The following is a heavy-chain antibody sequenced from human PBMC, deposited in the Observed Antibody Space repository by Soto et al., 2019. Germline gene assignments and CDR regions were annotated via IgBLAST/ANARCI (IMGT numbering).Heavy chain of an antibody. D-gene: IGHD3-10*01. J-gene: IGHJ3*02. CDR1: SGSIGTYF. V-gene: IGHV4-59*01. CDR3: ARGTGGTYDAFAI. Sequence: KPSETLSLTCTVSSGSIGTYFWSWIRQPPGKGLEWIGYIYYSGTTNYNPSLNSRVTIFLDTSKNQFSLRLSSVTAADTAVYYCARGTGGTYDAFAIWGHGTLVTV. CDR2: IYYSGTT.